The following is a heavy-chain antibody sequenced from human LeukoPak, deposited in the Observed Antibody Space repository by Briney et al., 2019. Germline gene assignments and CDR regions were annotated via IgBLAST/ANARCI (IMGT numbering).Heavy chain of an antibody. Sequence: SETLSLTCAVYGGSFSGYYWSWIRQPPWKGLEWIGEINHSGSTNYNPSLKSRVTISVDTSKNQFSLKLSSVTAADTAVYCCARIRQVLLWFGELLYPYYFDYWGQGTLVTVSS. J-gene: IGHJ4*02. CDR2: INHSGST. V-gene: IGHV4-34*01. CDR3: ARIRQVLLWFGELLYPYYFDY. CDR1: GGSFSGYY. D-gene: IGHD3-10*01.